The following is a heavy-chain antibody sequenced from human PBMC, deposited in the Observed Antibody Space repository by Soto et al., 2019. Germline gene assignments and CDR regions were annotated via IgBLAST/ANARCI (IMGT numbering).Heavy chain of an antibody. CDR1: GGTFSRFA. CDR2: IIPVFGTA. CDR3: ARDWGLRLGELSFFDY. Sequence: QVQLVQSGAEVKKPGSSVKVSCKASGGTFSRFAISWVRQAPGQGLEWVGGIIPVFGTANYAHKFRGRATITADESTTTAHIELSSLRSDDTAVYYCARDWGLRLGELSFFDYWGQGTPVTVSS. D-gene: IGHD3-16*02. J-gene: IGHJ4*02. V-gene: IGHV1-69*01.